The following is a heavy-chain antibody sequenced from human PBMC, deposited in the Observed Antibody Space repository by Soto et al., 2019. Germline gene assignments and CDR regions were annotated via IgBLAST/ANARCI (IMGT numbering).Heavy chain of an antibody. CDR1: GFTFSSYG. Sequence: LRLSCAASGFTFSSYGMHWVRQAPGKGLEWVAVIWYDGSNKYYADSVKGRFTISRDNSKNTVYLQMNSLRAEDTAVYYCARAPFTIYDTSGYYDYWGQGTLVTVSS. CDR3: ARAPFTIYDTSGYYDY. CDR2: IWYDGSNK. J-gene: IGHJ4*02. D-gene: IGHD3-22*01. V-gene: IGHV3-33*01.